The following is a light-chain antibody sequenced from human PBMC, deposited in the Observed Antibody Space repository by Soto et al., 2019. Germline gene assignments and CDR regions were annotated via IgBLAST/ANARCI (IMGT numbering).Light chain of an antibody. CDR2: DAS. CDR3: QQRSNWPLT. V-gene: IGKV3D-20*02. Sequence: EIVLTQSPATMSLSPGERATLSCGASESVSYSYVAWYQLKGGLAPRLLIHDASTRASGIPDRFSGSKSGTDFTLTIRGLEPEDAAVYYCQQRSNWPLTFGGGTKVDIK. CDR1: ESVSYSY. J-gene: IGKJ4*01.